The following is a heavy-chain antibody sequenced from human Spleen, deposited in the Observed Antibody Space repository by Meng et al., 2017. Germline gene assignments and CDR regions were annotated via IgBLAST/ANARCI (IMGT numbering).Heavy chain of an antibody. J-gene: IGHJ4*02. CDR3: AKEALHYYDSSGYVDY. CDR2: NSGSGGST. CDR1: GFTFSGYA. D-gene: IGHD3-22*01. Sequence: GESLKIPRAAPGFTFSGYAMSWVRQAPGKGPEWVSWNSGSGGSTYYADSVKGRFTSPRDNSKNTVSLRMNSLRAEDTAVYYCAKEALHYYDSSGYVDYWGQGTLVTVSS. V-gene: IGHV3-23*01.